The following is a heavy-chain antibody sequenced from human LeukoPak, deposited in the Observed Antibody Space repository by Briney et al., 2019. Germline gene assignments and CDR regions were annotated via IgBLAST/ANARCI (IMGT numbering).Heavy chain of an antibody. CDR3: ARDTTGITFGGVIVPKYYFDY. V-gene: IGHV1-2*02. D-gene: IGHD3-16*02. Sequence: ASVKVSCKASGYTFTCYYMHWVRQAPGQGLEWMGWINPNSGGTNYAQKFQGRVTMTRDTSISTAYMGLSRLRSDDTAVYYCARDTTGITFGGVIVPKYYFDYWGQGTLVTVSS. CDR2: INPNSGGT. J-gene: IGHJ4*02. CDR1: GYTFTCYY.